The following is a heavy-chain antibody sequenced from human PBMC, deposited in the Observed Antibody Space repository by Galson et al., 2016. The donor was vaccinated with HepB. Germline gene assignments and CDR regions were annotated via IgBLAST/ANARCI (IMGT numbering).Heavy chain of an antibody. CDR1: GGSINSRDYY. Sequence: ETLSLTCTVSGGSINSRDYYWGWIRQPPGKGLEWIGSIYYSGDTYYNPSLKSRVTVSLDTSKNQFSLNLRSETAADTALYYCVRDIRGSSRYGNSFDFWGQGTLVTASS. D-gene: IGHD2-2*01. CDR3: VRDIRGSSRYGNSFDF. J-gene: IGHJ4*02. CDR2: IYYSGDT. V-gene: IGHV4-39*07.